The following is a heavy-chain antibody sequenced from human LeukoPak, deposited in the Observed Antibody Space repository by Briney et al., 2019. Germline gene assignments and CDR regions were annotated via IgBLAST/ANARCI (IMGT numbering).Heavy chain of an antibody. D-gene: IGHD2/OR15-2a*01. CDR2: IYTGGST. V-gene: IGHV3-53*01. Sequence: GGSLRLSCAASGFTVSTNYMNRLRQAPGKGLEWVSVIYTGGSTYYADSVKGRFTISRDNSKNTLYLQMNSLRAEDTAVYYCAKGQCNSGYCHSYLPYYFDYWGQGTLVTVSS. CDR3: AKGQCNSGYCHSYLPYYFDY. J-gene: IGHJ4*02. CDR1: GFTVSTNY.